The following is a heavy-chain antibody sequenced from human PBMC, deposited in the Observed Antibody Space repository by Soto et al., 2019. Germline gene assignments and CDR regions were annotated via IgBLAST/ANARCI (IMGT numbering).Heavy chain of an antibody. D-gene: IGHD1-26*01. CDR2: INAGNGNT. CDR3: ARGASPLIDY. Sequence: QVQLVQSGAEVKKPGASVKVSCKASGYTFTSYAMHWVRQAPGQRLEGMGWINAGNGNTKYSQTFQGRVTIIRDTSASTAYMELSSLRSEDTAVYYCARGASPLIDYWGQGTLVTVSS. J-gene: IGHJ4*02. CDR1: GYTFTSYA. V-gene: IGHV1-3*01.